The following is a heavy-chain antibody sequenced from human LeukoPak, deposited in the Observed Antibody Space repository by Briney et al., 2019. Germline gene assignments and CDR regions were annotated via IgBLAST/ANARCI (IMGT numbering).Heavy chain of an antibody. J-gene: IGHJ3*02. CDR2: VDPEDGET. V-gene: IGHV1-24*01. CDR3: ATAPYYYDSSGPTKWSPDAFDI. D-gene: IGHD3-22*01. CDR1: GYTLTELS. Sequence: ASVKVSCKVSGYTLTELSMHWVRQAPGKGREGMGGVDPEDGETIYAQKFQGRVTMTEDTSTDTAYMELSSLRSEDTAVYYCATAPYYYDSSGPTKWSPDAFDIWGQGTMVTVSS.